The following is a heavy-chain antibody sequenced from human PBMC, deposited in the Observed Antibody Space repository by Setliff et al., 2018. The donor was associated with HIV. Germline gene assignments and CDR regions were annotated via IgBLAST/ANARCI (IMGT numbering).Heavy chain of an antibody. CDR3: GGNGYYSIDY. Sequence: KTSETLSLTCAVSGGSISSNWWSWVRQSPGKGLEWIGEIYHSGSTHYNPSLQSRVTISVDKSKSQFSLKLNPVTAADTAVYYCGGNGYYSIDYWGQGTLVTVSS. V-gene: IGHV4-4*02. J-gene: IGHJ4*02. CDR1: GGSISSNW. D-gene: IGHD3-22*01. CDR2: IYHSGST.